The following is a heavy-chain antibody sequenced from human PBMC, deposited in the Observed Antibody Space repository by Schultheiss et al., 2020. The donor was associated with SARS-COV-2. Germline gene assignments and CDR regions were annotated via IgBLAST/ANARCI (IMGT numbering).Heavy chain of an antibody. J-gene: IGHJ4*02. D-gene: IGHD2-15*01. CDR2: ISAYNGNT. V-gene: IGHV1-18*03. Sequence: ASVKVSCKASGYTFTSYGISWVRQAPGQGLEWMGWISAYNGNTNYAQKLQGRVTMTTDTSTSTAYMELRSLRSEDMVVYSCARGYCSGGSCYGVDYWGQGTLVTVSS. CDR3: ARGYCSGGSCYGVDY. CDR1: GYTFTSYG.